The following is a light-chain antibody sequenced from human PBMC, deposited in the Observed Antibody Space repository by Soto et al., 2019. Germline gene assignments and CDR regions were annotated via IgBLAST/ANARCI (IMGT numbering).Light chain of an antibody. CDR2: DVS. V-gene: IGLV2-14*01. J-gene: IGLJ1*01. CDR3: SSYTSSSTLGV. CDR1: SSDVGGYNY. Sequence: QSALTQPASVSGSPGQSITISCTGTSSDVGGYNYVSWYQQHPGKAPKLMIYDVSNRPSGVSSRFSGSKSGNTASLTISGLQAEDEADYYCSSYTSSSTLGVFGTGTKLTVL.